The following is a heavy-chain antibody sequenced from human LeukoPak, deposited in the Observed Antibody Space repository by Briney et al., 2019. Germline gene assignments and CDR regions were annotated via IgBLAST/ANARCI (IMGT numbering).Heavy chain of an antibody. CDR2: ISGSGANT. D-gene: IGHD3-22*01. J-gene: IGHJ4*02. CDR1: GFTLTSSA. V-gene: IGHV3-23*01. CDR3: AKDKVGWYDSSGYSLFDY. Sequence: GGSLRLSCAASGFTLTSSAMTWVRQAPGKGLEWVSGISGSGANTYYADSVKGRFTISRDNSKNTLYLHMNSLRAEDTAVYYCAKDKVGWYDSSGYSLFDYWGQGTLVTVSS.